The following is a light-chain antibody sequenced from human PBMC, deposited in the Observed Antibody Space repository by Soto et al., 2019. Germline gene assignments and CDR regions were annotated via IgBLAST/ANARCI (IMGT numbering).Light chain of an antibody. Sequence: EIVLTQSPGTLSLSPGETATLSCRASQSVSSNNLAWYHQKPGQTPRLLIYGASNRATGIPDRFSGSGSGTDFTLTISRLEPEDFEVYYCQQYDNSITFGQGTRLEIE. CDR2: GAS. CDR3: QQYDNSIT. V-gene: IGKV3-20*01. CDR1: QSVSSNN. J-gene: IGKJ5*01.